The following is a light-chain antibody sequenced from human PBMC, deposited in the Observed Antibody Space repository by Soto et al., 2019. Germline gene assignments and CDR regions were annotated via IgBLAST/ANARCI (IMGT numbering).Light chain of an antibody. J-gene: IGKJ3*01. V-gene: IGKV3-20*01. CDR3: QHYRSAPFT. CDR2: GAS. CDR1: QSISSDH. Sequence: EIVVTQSPGILSLSPGERATLACRASQSISSDHLAWYQQRPGQSPRLLIYGASSRTTGVPDRFSGSGSGTDFTLTISRLEPEDFAVYYCQHYRSAPFTCGPGTKVDIK.